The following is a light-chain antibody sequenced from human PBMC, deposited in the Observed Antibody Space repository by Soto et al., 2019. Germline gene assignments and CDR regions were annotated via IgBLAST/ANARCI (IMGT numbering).Light chain of an antibody. J-gene: IGLJ3*02. Sequence: QSALTQPASVSGSPGQSITISCTGTSSDVGGYKYVSWYQQHPGKAPKLMIYEVSNRPSGVSNRFSGSKSGNTASLTISGRQAEDEADYYCYSYTSSRNWVFGGGTKLTVL. CDR3: YSYTSSRNWV. V-gene: IGLV2-14*01. CDR1: SSDVGGYKY. CDR2: EVS.